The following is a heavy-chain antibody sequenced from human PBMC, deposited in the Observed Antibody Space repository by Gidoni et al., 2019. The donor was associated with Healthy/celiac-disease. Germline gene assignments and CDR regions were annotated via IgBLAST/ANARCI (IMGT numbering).Heavy chain of an antibody. CDR2: INSDGSST. D-gene: IGHD3-22*01. CDR3: AREEPSWGYYDSSGIPYQDAFDI. V-gene: IGHV3-74*01. CDR1: GFTFSSYW. J-gene: IGHJ3*02. Sequence: EVQLVESGGGLVQPGGSLRLSCAASGFTFSSYWLHWVRQAPGKGLVWVSRINSDGSSTSYADSVKGRFTISRDNAKNTLYLQMNSLRAEDTAVYYCAREEPSWGYYDSSGIPYQDAFDIWGQGTMVTVSS.